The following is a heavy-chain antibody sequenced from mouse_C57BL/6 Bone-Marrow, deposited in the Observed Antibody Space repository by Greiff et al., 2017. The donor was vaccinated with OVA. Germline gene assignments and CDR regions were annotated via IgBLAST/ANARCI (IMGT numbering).Heavy chain of an antibody. D-gene: IGHD2-4*01. CDR2: IYPRSGNT. CDR3: ARPYDYDEAYYAMDY. Sequence: QVHVKQSGAELARPGASVKLSCKASGYTFTSYGISWVKQRTGQGLEWIGEIYPRSGNTYYNEKFKGKATLTADKSSSTAYMELRSLTSEDSAVYFCARPYDYDEAYYAMDYWGQGTSVTVSS. V-gene: IGHV1-81*01. J-gene: IGHJ4*01. CDR1: GYTFTSYG.